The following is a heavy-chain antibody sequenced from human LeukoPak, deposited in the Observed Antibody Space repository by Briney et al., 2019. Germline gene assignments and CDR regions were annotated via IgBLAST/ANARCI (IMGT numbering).Heavy chain of an antibody. CDR3: ARSPTGYSSSWWVF. V-gene: IGHV4-34*01. D-gene: IGHD6-13*01. J-gene: IGHJ4*02. Sequence: SETLSLTCAVYGGSFSGYYWSWIRQPPGKGLEWIGEINHSGSTNYNPSLKSRVTISVDTSKNQFSLKLSSVTAADTAVYYCARSPTGYSSSWWVFGGQGTLVTVSS. CDR1: GGSFSGYY. CDR2: INHSGST.